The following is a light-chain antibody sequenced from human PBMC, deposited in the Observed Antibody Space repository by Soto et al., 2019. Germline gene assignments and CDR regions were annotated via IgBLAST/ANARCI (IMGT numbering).Light chain of an antibody. J-gene: IGKJ1*01. CDR3: YQYNSWWT. Sequence: DIQMTQSPSTLSASVGDRVTITCRASESTSSWLAWYQQKPGKAPKLLIYDASSLESGVPSRFSGSGSGTEFTLTISSLQPDDFVTHYCYQYNSWWTFGHGTKVEI. V-gene: IGKV1-5*01. CDR2: DAS. CDR1: ESTSSW.